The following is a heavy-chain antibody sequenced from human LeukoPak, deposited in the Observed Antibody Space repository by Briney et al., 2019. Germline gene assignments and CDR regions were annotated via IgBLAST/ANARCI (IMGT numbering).Heavy chain of an antibody. J-gene: IGHJ4*02. CDR2: MKQDGSEK. Sequence: GGSLILSCAVSGINFRGYWMAWVRQAPGKGLEWVGNMKQDGSEKYDVDAVKGRFTISRDNAKNSLYLKMNSLRVEDTAVYYCARDLGHTGYDLYDYWGQGTLVTVSS. CDR3: ARDLGHTGYDLYDY. D-gene: IGHD5-12*01. V-gene: IGHV3-7*01. CDR1: GINFRGYW.